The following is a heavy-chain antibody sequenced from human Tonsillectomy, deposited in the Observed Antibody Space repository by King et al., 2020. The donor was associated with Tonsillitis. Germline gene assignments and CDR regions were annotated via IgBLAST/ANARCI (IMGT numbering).Heavy chain of an antibody. V-gene: IGHV4-38-2*01. CDR3: ARGGGVMDV. J-gene: IGHJ6*02. Sequence: VQLQESSPGLVKPSETLSLTCAVSGYSISSGYYWGWIRQPPGKGLEWIGSIYHSGSTYYNPSLKSRVTISVDTSKKQFSLKLSSVTAADTAVYYCARGGGVMDVWGQGTTVTVSS. D-gene: IGHD2-8*02. CDR2: IYHSGST. CDR1: GYSISSGYY.